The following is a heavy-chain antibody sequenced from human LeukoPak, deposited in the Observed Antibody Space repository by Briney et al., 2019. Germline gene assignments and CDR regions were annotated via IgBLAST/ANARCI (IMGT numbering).Heavy chain of an antibody. CDR3: ARDPDF. J-gene: IGHJ4*02. Sequence: PGGSLRLSCAVSGLTFSSYNMNWVRQAPGKGLEWVSYISNSGSMIYYADSVKGRFTLSRDNAKNSLYLQMNSLRDEDTAVYFCARDPDFWGQGTLVTVSS. CDR2: ISNSGSMI. V-gene: IGHV3-48*02. CDR1: GLTFSSYN.